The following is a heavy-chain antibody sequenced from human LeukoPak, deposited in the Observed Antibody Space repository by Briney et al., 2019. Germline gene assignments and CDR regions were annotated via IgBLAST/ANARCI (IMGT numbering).Heavy chain of an antibody. D-gene: IGHD3-22*01. V-gene: IGHV3-30*04. CDR1: GFTFSIYA. Sequence: GRSLRLSCAASGFTFSIYAMHWVRQAPGKGLEWVAVISYDGGNKYYADSVKGRFTISRDNSKNTLYLQMNSLRAEDTAVYYCAKDLSYDSSGYYPYYYYYYGMDVWGQGTTVTVSS. CDR2: ISYDGGNK. J-gene: IGHJ6*02. CDR3: AKDLSYDSSGYYPYYYYYYGMDV.